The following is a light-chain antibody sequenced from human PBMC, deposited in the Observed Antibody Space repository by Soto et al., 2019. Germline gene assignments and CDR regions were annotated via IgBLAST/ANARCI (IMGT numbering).Light chain of an antibody. CDR3: QQYGSSVLT. J-gene: IGKJ4*01. V-gene: IGKV3-20*01. Sequence: EIVMTQSPATLSVSPGERATLSCRASQSVSSNLAWYQQKPGQAPRLLIYGASSRATGTPDRFSGSGSGTDFTLIISRLEPEDFAVYYCQQYGSSVLTFGGGTKV. CDR1: QSVSSN. CDR2: GAS.